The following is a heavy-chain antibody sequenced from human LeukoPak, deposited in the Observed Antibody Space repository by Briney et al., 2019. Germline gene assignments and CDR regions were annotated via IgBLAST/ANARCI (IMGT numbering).Heavy chain of an antibody. CDR1: GFTVTNNY. CDR2: IYSGGST. CDR3: AKDLRSLYESGNYGWFDP. J-gene: IGHJ5*02. Sequence: GGSLRLSCAASGFTVTNNYMSWVRQAPGKGLEWASVIYSGGSTYYADSVKGRFTISRDNSKNTLYLQMNSLRAEDTAVYYCAKDLRSLYESGNYGWFDPWGQGALVTVSS. V-gene: IGHV3-66*01. D-gene: IGHD3-10*01.